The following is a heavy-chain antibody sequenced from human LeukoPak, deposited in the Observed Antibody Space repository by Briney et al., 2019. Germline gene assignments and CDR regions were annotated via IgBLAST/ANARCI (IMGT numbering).Heavy chain of an antibody. D-gene: IGHD2-2*02. J-gene: IGHJ4*02. V-gene: IGHV3-23*01. Sequence: GGSLRLSCAASGFTFSSYAMNWVRQAPGKGLEWVSTISRGGGSTYYAASVKGRFTISRDNSKNTLYLQMNSLRAEDTAVYYCAKVPYQLLYFDYWGQGTLVTVSS. CDR3: AKVPYQLLYFDY. CDR1: GFTFSSYA. CDR2: ISRGGGST.